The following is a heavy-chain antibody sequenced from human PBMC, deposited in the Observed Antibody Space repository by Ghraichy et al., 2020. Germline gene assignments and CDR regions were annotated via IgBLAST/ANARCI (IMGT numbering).Heavy chain of an antibody. CDR2: MNPNSGNT. Sequence: ASVKVSCKASGYTFTSYDINWVRQATGQGLEWMGWMNPNSGNTGYAQKFQGRVTMTRNTSISTAYMELSSLRSEDTAVYYCARVRGYCSGGSCLINTGMDVWGQGTTVTVSS. CDR1: GYTFTSYD. J-gene: IGHJ6*02. CDR3: ARVRGYCSGGSCLINTGMDV. D-gene: IGHD2-15*01. V-gene: IGHV1-8*01.